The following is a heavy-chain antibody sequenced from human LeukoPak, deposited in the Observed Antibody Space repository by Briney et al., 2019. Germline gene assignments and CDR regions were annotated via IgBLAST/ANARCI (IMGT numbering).Heavy chain of an antibody. J-gene: IGHJ4*02. D-gene: IGHD6-19*01. CDR3: ARVSKDSSGWLYYFDY. V-gene: IGHV1-46*01. CDR2: INPSGGST. CDR1: GYTFTSYY. Sequence: ASVKVSCKASGYTFTSYYMHWVRQAPGQGLELMGIINPSGGSTSYAQKFQGRVTMTRDTSTSTVYMELSSLRSEDTAVYYCARVSKDSSGWLYYFDYWGQGTLVTVSS.